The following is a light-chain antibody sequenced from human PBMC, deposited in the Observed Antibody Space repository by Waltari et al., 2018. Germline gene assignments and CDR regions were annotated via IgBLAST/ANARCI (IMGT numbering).Light chain of an antibody. J-gene: IGKJ1*01. CDR3: QNHERLPAT. Sequence: EIVLTQSPGTLSLSPGDRPTLSCRASLNIVRYLVWSQQKPGQAPRLLIYEPSRRATGIPDRFSGSGSGTDFSLTISRLEPEDFAVYYCQNHERLPATFGQGTKVEIK. V-gene: IGKV3-20*01. CDR2: EPS. CDR1: LNIVRY.